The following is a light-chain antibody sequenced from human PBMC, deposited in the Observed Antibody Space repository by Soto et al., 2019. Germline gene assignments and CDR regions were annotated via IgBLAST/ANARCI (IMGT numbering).Light chain of an antibody. Sequence: QSVLTQPPSASGTPGQRVTISCSGSSSNIGSNTVNWYQQLPGTAPKLLIYSNNQRPSGVSDRFSGSASGTSASLAISGLQSEDEADYYCAAWADSLNGHVFGTGTKLTVL. CDR1: SSNIGSNT. CDR3: AAWADSLNGHV. CDR2: SNN. J-gene: IGLJ1*01. V-gene: IGLV1-44*01.